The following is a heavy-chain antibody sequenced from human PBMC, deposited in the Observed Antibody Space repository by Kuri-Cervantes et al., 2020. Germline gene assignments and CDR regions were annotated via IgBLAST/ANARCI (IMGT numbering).Heavy chain of an antibody. CDR3: ARGYDSSGYYLGY. CDR1: GFTFRSYS. J-gene: IGHJ4*02. Sequence: GESLKISFAASGFTFRSYSMNWVRQAPGKGLEWVSSISSSSSYIYYSDSLKGRFTISRDNAKNSLYLQMNSLRVEDTVVYYCARGYDSSGYYLGYWGQGTLVTVSS. V-gene: IGHV3-21*03. CDR2: ISSSSSYI. D-gene: IGHD3-22*01.